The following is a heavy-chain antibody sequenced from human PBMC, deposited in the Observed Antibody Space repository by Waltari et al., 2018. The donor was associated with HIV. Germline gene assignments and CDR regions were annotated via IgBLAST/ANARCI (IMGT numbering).Heavy chain of an antibody. V-gene: IGHV3-48*03. D-gene: IGHD3-16*02. CDR3: ARDDLIVRRPFGI. J-gene: IGHJ3*02. CDR2: ISSNGGAI. Sequence: VQLVDSGGELVQLGVSLGVSCAGSGFAFYPYEMNWVRQAPGKGLEWIAYISSNGGAIHYADSVRGRFTISRDNAKSSLYLQMNSLRGEDTAIYYCARDDLIVRRPFGIWGQGTMVTV. CDR1: GFAFYPYE.